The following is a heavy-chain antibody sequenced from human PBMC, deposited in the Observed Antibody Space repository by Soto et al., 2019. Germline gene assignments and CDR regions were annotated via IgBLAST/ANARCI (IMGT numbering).Heavy chain of an antibody. D-gene: IGHD3-16*01. CDR3: ARRRREGGHPFDY. CDR1: GGTFSSYT. CDR2: IIPILGIA. V-gene: IGHV1-69*02. Sequence: QVQLVQSGAEVKKPGSSVKVSCKASGGTFSSYTISWVRQAPGQGLEWMGRIIPILGIANYAQKFQGRVTITADKSTSTAYMELSSLRSEDTAVYYCARRRREGGHPFDYWGQGTLVTVSS. J-gene: IGHJ4*02.